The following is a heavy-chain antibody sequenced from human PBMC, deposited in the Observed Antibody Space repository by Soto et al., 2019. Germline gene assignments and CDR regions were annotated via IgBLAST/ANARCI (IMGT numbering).Heavy chain of an antibody. CDR1: GGSISSYY. V-gene: IGHV4-59*01. CDR2: IYYSGST. CDR3: ARGGGSGYSYRFDY. D-gene: IGHD3-22*01. J-gene: IGHJ4*02. Sequence: SETLSLTCTVSGGSISSYYCSWIRQPPWKGMEWIGYIYYSGSTNYNPSLKSRVTISVDTSKNQFSLKLSSVTAADKAVYYCARGGGSGYSYRFDYWGQRNLVTVSS.